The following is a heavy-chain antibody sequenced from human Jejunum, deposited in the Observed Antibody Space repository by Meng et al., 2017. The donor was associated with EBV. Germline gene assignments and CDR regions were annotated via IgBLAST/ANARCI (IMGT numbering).Heavy chain of an antibody. J-gene: IGHJ4*02. Sequence: HLQESAPGLWKPSETLSLTCTVSGGSVNSGNVYWSWIRQPPGKGLEWIGYIYYSGSTSYIPSLKSRVTISLDTSKNQFSLKLSSVTAADTAVYYCAGLRYSGYDRAFDYWGQGALVTVSS. D-gene: IGHD5-12*01. CDR3: AGLRYSGYDRAFDY. CDR2: IYYSGST. V-gene: IGHV4-61*01. CDR1: GGSVNSGNVY.